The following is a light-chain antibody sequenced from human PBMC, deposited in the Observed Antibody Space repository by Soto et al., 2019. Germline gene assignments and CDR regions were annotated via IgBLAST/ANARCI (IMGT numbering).Light chain of an antibody. J-gene: IGKJ2*01. CDR1: QSIGSG. V-gene: IGKV1-5*03. Sequence: DIQMTQSPSTLSASVGDRATITCRASQSIGSGLAWYQQKPGKAPKLLIYKATNLQTGVPSRFSGSGSGTDFSLTISSLQPVDSATYYCQQYTDFQYTFGQGTKVDIK. CDR2: KAT. CDR3: QQYTDFQYT.